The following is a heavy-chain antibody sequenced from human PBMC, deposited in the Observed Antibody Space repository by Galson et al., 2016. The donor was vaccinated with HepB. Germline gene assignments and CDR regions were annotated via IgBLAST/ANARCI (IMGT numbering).Heavy chain of an antibody. CDR1: GFTFSNYA. CDR3: AKVKYDSGSYTPYY. V-gene: IGHV3-23*01. CDR2: ISGSGITT. Sequence: SLRLSCAASGFTFSNYAVIWVRQAPGKGLEWVSGISGSGITTHYADSVKGRFTISGDNSKNTLYLQMNGLRVEDTAVYYCAKVKYDSGSYTPYYWGQGILVTVSS. D-gene: IGHD3-22*01. J-gene: IGHJ4*02.